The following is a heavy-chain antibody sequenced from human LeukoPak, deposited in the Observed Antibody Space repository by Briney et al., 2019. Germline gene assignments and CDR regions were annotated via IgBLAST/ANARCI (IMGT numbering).Heavy chain of an antibody. CDR3: TRDQTPYY. CDR1: GFTFGDYA. J-gene: IGHJ4*02. Sequence: SLRLSCTPSGFTFGDYALTWVRQAPGRGLEWVGFIRSKIYGGTPEYAASVKGRFTISRDDSKGIAYLQMNSLKTEDTAVYYCTRDQTPYYWGQGTLVTVSS. CDR2: IRSKIYGGTP. V-gene: IGHV3-49*04.